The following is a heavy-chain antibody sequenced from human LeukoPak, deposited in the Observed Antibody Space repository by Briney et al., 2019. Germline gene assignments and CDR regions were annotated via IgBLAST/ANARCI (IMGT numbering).Heavy chain of an antibody. CDR3: ARTARVFDY. V-gene: IGHV4-4*09. Sequence: PSETLSLTCTVSGYSITSVYWSWIRQPPGKGLEVIGYTYTSGDTNYNPSLRSRVTMSLDASKNEVSLKMSSVTAADTAVYYCARTARVFDYWGQGILVTVSS. CDR2: TYTSGDT. CDR1: GYSITSVY. J-gene: IGHJ4*02.